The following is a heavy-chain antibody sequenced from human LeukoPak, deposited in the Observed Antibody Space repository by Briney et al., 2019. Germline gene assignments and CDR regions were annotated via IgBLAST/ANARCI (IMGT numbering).Heavy chain of an antibody. Sequence: GGSLRLSCAASGFTFSNAWMNWVRQAPGKGLEWVARVKSKAVGETTSYAAPVKGRFSILRDDSRDMVYLQMNSLEAEDTAVYYCATCNGDCYFNFWGQGTRVIVSS. V-gene: IGHV3-15*01. D-gene: IGHD2-21*02. CDR2: VKSKAVGETT. J-gene: IGHJ4*02. CDR3: ATCNGDCYFNF. CDR1: GFTFSNAW.